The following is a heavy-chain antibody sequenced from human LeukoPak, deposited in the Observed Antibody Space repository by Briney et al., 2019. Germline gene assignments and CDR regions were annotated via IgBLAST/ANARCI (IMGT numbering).Heavy chain of an antibody. CDR1: GGTFSSYA. D-gene: IGHD3-22*01. V-gene: IGHV1-69*10. Sequence: SVKVSCKASGGTFSSYAISWVRPAPGQGLEWMGRIIPILGIANYAQRFQGRVTITADKSTSTAYMELSSLRSEDTAVYYCARVGRYYYDSSGYYLDYWGQGTLVTVSS. CDR2: IIPILGIA. CDR3: ARVGRYYYDSSGYYLDY. J-gene: IGHJ4*02.